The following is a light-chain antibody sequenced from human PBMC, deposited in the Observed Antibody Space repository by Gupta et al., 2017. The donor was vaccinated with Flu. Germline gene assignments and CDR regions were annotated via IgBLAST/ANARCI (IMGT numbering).Light chain of an antibody. CDR2: EDT. CDR1: Y. Sequence: YVSWYQQRPAQPPVFVIYEDTKRPAGIPGRFSGSNSGKTATLTISGPAAMEAADYYCQTWDSSTAVVFGGGTKLTVL. V-gene: IGLV3-1*01. CDR3: QTWDSSTAVV. J-gene: IGLJ2*01.